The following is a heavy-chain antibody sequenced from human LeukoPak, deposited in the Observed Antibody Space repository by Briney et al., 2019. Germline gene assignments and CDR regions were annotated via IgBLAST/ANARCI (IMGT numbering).Heavy chain of an antibody. CDR3: AREGVYCSSTSCYANFDY. Sequence: GGSLRLSCAASGFTFSSYEMNWVRQAPGKGLEWVSYISSSGSTIYYADSVKGRFTISRDNAKNSLYLQMNSLRAEDTAVYYCAREGVYCSSTSCYANFDYWGQGTLVTVSS. J-gene: IGHJ4*02. CDR1: GFTFSSYE. D-gene: IGHD2-2*01. V-gene: IGHV3-48*03. CDR2: ISSSGSTI.